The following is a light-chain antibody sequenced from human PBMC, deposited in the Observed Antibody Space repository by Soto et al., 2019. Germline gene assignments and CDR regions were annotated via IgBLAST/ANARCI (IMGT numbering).Light chain of an antibody. V-gene: IGLV4-69*01. CDR3: QTWGTGIQV. CDR1: SGHSSYA. CDR2: LNSDGSH. Sequence: QAVVTQSPSASASLGASVKLTCTLDSGHSSYAIAWHQQQPEKGPRFLMKLNSDGSHSKGDGIPDRFSGSSSGAERYLTISSLQSEDEADYYCQTWGTGIQVFGTGTKVTVL. J-gene: IGLJ1*01.